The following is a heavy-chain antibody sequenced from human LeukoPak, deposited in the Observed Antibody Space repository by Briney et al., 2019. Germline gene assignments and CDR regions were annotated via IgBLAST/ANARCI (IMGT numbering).Heavy chain of an antibody. V-gene: IGHV3-7*01. J-gene: IGHJ5*02. CDR1: GFTFHTYW. CDR3: AGSSVAVTDKLDP. D-gene: IGHD6-19*01. CDR2: INRDASET. Sequence: GGSLRLSCTASGFTFHTYWMSWVRRAPGKGLECVANINRDASETYCVASVKGRFTVSRDNAKNSLFLQMNNLRAEDTAVYYCAGSSVAVTDKLDPWGQGALVTVSS.